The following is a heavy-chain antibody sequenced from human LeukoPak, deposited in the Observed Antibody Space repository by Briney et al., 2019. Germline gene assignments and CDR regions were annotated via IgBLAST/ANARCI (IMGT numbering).Heavy chain of an antibody. CDR3: ASGYSYGSYFDY. V-gene: IGHV1-69*13. CDR1: GGTFSSYA. D-gene: IGHD5-18*01. J-gene: IGHJ4*02. Sequence: SVKVSCKASGGTFSSYAISWVRQAPGQGLEWMGGFIPIFGTANYAQKFQGRVTITADESTGTAYMELSSLRSEDTAVYYCASGYSYGSYFDYWGQGTLVTVSS. CDR2: FIPIFGTA.